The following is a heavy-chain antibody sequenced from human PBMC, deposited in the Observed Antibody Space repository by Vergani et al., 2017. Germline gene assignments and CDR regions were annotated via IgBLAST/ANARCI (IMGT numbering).Heavy chain of an antibody. Sequence: EVQLVESGGGLVQPGGSLRLSCAASGFTFSSYWMSWVRQAPGKGLEWVANIKQDGSEKYYVDSVKGRFNISRDNAKNSLYLQMNSLRAEDTAVYYCARDLGCGGDCLDAFDIWGQGTMVTVSS. CDR3: ARDLGCGGDCLDAFDI. CDR2: IKQDGSEK. J-gene: IGHJ3*02. D-gene: IGHD2-21*01. V-gene: IGHV3-7*01. CDR1: GFTFSSYW.